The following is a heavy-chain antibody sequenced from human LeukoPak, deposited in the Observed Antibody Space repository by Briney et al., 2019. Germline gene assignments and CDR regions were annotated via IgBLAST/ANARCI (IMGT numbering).Heavy chain of an antibody. Sequence: ASVKVSCKASGYTFTSYGITWVRQAPGQGLEWVGWITTYNGNTYYAQNFQGRVTMTADTSTSTAYMEVRSLRSDDTAVYYYARLSPPIASFCSGGTCYSGGFDPWGQGTLVTVSS. CDR2: ITTYNGNT. J-gene: IGHJ5*02. CDR3: ARLSPPIASFCSGGTCYSGGFDP. CDR1: GYTFTSYG. D-gene: IGHD2-15*01. V-gene: IGHV1-18*01.